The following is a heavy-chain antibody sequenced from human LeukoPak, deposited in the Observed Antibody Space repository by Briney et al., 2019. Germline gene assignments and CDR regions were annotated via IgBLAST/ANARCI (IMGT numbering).Heavy chain of an antibody. CDR1: GYSFNDYW. CDR2: IYPGNSET. CDR3: ARSPADGYTYGVDDF. J-gene: IGHJ3*01. V-gene: IGHV5-51*01. Sequence: GESLKISCQGSGYSFNDYWIGWVRQLPGKGLEWMGIIYPGNSETRYSPSFQGQVTISADKSISTAYLQWSSLKASDTAMYFCARSPADGYTYGVDDFWGQGTLVTVSS. D-gene: IGHD5-24*01.